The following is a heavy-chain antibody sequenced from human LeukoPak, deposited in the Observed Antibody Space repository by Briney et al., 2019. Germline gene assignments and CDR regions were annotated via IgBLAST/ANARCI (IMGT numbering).Heavy chain of an antibody. D-gene: IGHD1-26*01. CDR1: GYTFTSYD. J-gene: IGHJ5*02. V-gene: IGHV1-8*01. CDR3: ARVIRGAPTNWFDP. CDR2: MNPNSGNT. Sequence: SVNVSCKASGYTFTSYDINWVRQASGQGLEWMGWMNPNSGNTGYAHKFQDRVTMNRNNSISTAYMELSSLRSEDTAVYYCARVIRGAPTNWFDPWGQGTLVSVSS.